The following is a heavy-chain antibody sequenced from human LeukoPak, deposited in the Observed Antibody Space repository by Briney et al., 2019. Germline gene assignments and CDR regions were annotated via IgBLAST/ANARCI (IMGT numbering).Heavy chain of an antibody. CDR1: GFTFSSYA. J-gene: IGHJ4*02. V-gene: IGHV3-30-3*01. Sequence: GRSLRLSCAASGFTFSSYAMHWVRQAPGKGLEWVAVISYDGSNKYYADSVKGRFTISRDNSKNTLYLQMNSLRAEDTAVYYCVTQVDATTIFDYWGQGTLVTVSS. CDR2: ISYDGSNK. CDR3: VTQVDATTIFDY. D-gene: IGHD5-24*01.